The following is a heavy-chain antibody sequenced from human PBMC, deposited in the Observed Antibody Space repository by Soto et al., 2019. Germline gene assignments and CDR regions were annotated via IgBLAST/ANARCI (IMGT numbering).Heavy chain of an antibody. V-gene: IGHV3-30*18. CDR3: AKDRGGSGWTPYYYYGMDV. CDR1: GFTFSSYG. Sequence: QPGGCLRLSCAASGFTFSSYGIHLVRQAPGKGLEWVAVISYDGSNKYYADSVKGRFTISRDNSKNTLYLQMNSLRAEDTAVYYCAKDRGGSGWTPYYYYGMDVWGQGTTVTVSS. CDR2: ISYDGSNK. J-gene: IGHJ6*02. D-gene: IGHD6-19*01.